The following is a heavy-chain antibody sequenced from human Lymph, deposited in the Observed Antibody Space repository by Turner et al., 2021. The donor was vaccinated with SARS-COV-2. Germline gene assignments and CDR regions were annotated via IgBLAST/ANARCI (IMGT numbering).Heavy chain of an antibody. CDR1: GGSISSYY. Sequence: QLQLQESGPGLVKHSETLSLTCTVSGGSISSYYWSWIRQPPGKGLEWIGYISNSGSTNYNPSLKSRVTISLDTSKNQFSLKLSSVTAADTAVYYCARHGNELGIQLWGQGTLVTVSS. V-gene: IGHV4-59*08. D-gene: IGHD5-18*01. J-gene: IGHJ4*02. CDR2: ISNSGST. CDR3: ARHGNELGIQL.